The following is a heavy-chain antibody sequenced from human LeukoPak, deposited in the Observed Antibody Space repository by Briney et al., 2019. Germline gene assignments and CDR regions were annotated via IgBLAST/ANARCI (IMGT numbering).Heavy chain of an antibody. CDR2: AYYRSKWNT. Sequence: TSQTLSLTCAISGDSVSSNSASWNWIRQSPSRGLEWLGRAYYRSKWNTDYAVPVKGRITINPDTSKNQFSLYLNSVTPEDTAVYYCARDPDSSYEWGPFDPWGQGTLVTVSS. CDR1: GDSVSSNSAS. D-gene: IGHD1-26*01. V-gene: IGHV6-1*01. J-gene: IGHJ5*02. CDR3: ARDPDSSYEWGPFDP.